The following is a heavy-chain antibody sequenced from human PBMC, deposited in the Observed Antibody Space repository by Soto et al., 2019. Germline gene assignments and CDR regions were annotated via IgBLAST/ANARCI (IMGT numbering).Heavy chain of an antibody. Sequence: GASVKVSCKASGYAFSLYAIHWVRQAPGERLEWMGWINAGNDKTKYSQKFQGRATITRDTSATTVYMEVSRLRSDDTAVYYCARDLGITGTQNYYYYGMDVWGQGTTVTVSS. J-gene: IGHJ6*02. V-gene: IGHV1-3*01. D-gene: IGHD1-20*01. CDR3: ARDLGITGTQNYYYYGMDV. CDR2: INAGNDKT. CDR1: GYAFSLYA.